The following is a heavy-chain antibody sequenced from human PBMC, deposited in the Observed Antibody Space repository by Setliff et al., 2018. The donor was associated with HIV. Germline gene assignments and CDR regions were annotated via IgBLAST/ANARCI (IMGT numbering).Heavy chain of an antibody. CDR1: GYTFSTYA. CDR2: INPDSGGA. CDR3: ARAREDTALDSY. Sequence: ASVKVSCKASGYTFSTYAIHWVRQAPGQRLEWMGRINPDSGGANYAQKFQGRVTMTRDTSISTAYMELSSLRSDDTAVYYCARAREDTALDSYWGQGTLVTVSS. J-gene: IGHJ4*02. D-gene: IGHD5-18*01. V-gene: IGHV1-2*06.